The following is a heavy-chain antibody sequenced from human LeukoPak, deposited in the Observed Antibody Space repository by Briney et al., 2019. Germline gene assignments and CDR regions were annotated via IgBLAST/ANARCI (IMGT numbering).Heavy chain of an antibody. Sequence: SETLSLTCAVSSGSIFSSNWWSWVRQPPGKGLEWIGQIFHSGSTSYSPSLKSRVTISVDTSKNQFSLKLSSVTAADTAVYYCAKSNGYGLVDIWGQGTMVTVSS. CDR2: IFHSGST. CDR3: AKSNGYGLVDI. CDR1: SGSIFSSNW. V-gene: IGHV4-4*02. J-gene: IGHJ3*02. D-gene: IGHD3-10*01.